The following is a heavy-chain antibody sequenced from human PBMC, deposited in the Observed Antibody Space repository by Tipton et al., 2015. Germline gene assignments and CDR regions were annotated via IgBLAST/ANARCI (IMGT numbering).Heavy chain of an antibody. J-gene: IGHJ4*02. V-gene: IGHV3-23*01. CDR1: GLTFSSFW. CDR3: AKDQERIAAVGPGFDY. CDR2: ISGDGGST. Sequence: SLRLSCAASGLTFSSFWMSWVRQAPGKGLEWVSAISGDGGSTYYADSVRGRFTISRDNDRNSLYLQMNSLRGEDTAVYYCAKDQERIAAVGPGFDYRGQGALVTVSS. D-gene: IGHD6-13*01.